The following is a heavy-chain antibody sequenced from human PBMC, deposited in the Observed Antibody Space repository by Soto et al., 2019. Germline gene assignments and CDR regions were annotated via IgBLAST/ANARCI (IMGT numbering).Heavy chain of an antibody. D-gene: IGHD3-10*01. J-gene: IGHJ4*02. CDR3: ARGSKDSYPGSRIFDF. Sequence: GGSLRLSCVASGFTFSGYWMSWVRQAPGKGLEWVANIKQDGSEKYYVDSVRGRFTISRDNSKKTLYLQMSSLRADDSAVYFCARGSKDSYPGSRIFDFWGRGTLVTVSS. CDR2: IKQDGSEK. CDR1: GFTFSGYW. V-gene: IGHV3-7*03.